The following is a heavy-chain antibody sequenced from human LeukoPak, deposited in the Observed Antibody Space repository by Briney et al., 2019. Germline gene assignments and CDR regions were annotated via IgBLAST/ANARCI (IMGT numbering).Heavy chain of an antibody. CDR3: ARQSADYGDDY. CDR1: GGPITGYY. D-gene: IGHD4-17*01. V-gene: IGHV4-59*01. CDR2: MHHSGST. Sequence: TSETLSLTCTVSGGPITGYYWSWIRQSPGKGLEWIGFMHHSGSTNYNPSLKSRVTISVDTSKNQFSLKLSSVTAADTAVYYCARQSADYGDDYWGQGTLVTVSS. J-gene: IGHJ4*02.